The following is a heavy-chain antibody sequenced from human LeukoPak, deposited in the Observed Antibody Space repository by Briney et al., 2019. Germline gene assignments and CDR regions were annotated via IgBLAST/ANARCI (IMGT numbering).Heavy chain of an antibody. J-gene: IGHJ4*02. Sequence: ASVKVSCKASGYTFTSYGISWVRQAPGQGLEWMGWISAYNGNTNHAQKLQGRVTMTTDTSTSTAYMELRSLRSDDTAVYYCARDDSVWGSSGPSDFWGQGTLVTVSS. CDR1: GYTFTSYG. CDR3: ARDDSVWGSSGPSDF. V-gene: IGHV1-18*01. CDR2: ISAYNGNT. D-gene: IGHD5/OR15-5a*01.